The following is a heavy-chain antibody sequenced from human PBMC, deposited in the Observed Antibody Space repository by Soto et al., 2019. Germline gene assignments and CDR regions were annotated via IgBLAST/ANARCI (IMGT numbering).Heavy chain of an antibody. Sequence: SVKVSCKASGGTFSSYAISWVRQAPGQGLEWMGGIIPIFGTANYAQKFQGRVTITADKSKSTAYMELSSLRSEDTAVYYCARARGTMVRGVTRAANYYYGMDVWGQGTTVTVSS. CDR1: GGTFSSYA. CDR2: IIPIFGTA. J-gene: IGHJ6*02. V-gene: IGHV1-69*06. CDR3: ARARGTMVRGVTRAANYYYGMDV. D-gene: IGHD3-10*01.